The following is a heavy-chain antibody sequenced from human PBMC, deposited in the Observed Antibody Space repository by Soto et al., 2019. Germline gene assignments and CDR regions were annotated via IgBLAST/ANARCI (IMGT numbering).Heavy chain of an antibody. D-gene: IGHD5-18*01. J-gene: IGHJ6*02. V-gene: IGHV3-23*01. CDR1: GFTFSSYA. Sequence: HPGGSLRLSCAASGFTFSSYAMSWVRQAPGKGLEWVSAISGSGGSTYYADSVKGRFTTSRDNSKNTLYLQMNSLRAEDTAVYYCAKCVDTAMGRVRYYGMDVWGQGTTVTVSS. CDR2: ISGSGGST. CDR3: AKCVDTAMGRVRYYGMDV.